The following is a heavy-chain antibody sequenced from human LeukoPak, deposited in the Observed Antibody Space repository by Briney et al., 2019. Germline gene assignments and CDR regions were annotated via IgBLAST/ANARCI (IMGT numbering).Heavy chain of an antibody. CDR2: ISTYNGNT. Sequence: ASVKVSCKGSGYTFSSYGISWVRQAPGQGLEWMGWISTYNGNTNYAQKLQGRVTMTTDTSTTTAYMELRSLRYDDTAVYYCARDGGSGGYGMDVWGQGTTVSVSS. D-gene: IGHD3-10*01. V-gene: IGHV1-18*01. CDR1: GYTFSSYG. J-gene: IGHJ6*02. CDR3: ARDGGSGGYGMDV.